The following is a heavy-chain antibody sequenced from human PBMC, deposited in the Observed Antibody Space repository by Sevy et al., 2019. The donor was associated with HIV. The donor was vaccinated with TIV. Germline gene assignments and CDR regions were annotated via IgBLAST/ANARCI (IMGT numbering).Heavy chain of an antibody. CDR1: GGSINSYF. Sequence: SETLSLTCTVSGGSINSYFWSWFRQPPGKGLEWIGYIYYSGSTTYNPTPNSRLTISSDTSKNQLSLKLGSGTAADTAVYYCARWVAGGSGIDSWGQGTLVTVSS. CDR3: ARWVAGGSGIDS. J-gene: IGHJ4*02. D-gene: IGHD3-10*01. V-gene: IGHV4-59*08. CDR2: IYYSGST.